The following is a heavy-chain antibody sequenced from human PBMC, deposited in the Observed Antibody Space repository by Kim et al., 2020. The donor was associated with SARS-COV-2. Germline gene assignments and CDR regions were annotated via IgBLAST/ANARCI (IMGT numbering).Heavy chain of an antibody. CDR1: GGSINNYY. J-gene: IGHJ6*01. CDR3: VRDRGYSYGFETFYYGMDV. D-gene: IGHD5-18*01. V-gene: IGHV4-59*13. Sequence: SETLSLTCTVSGGSINNYYWSWIRQPPGKGLEWIGYISHSGSTNYNPSLKSRVAISLDTSKNQFSLRLSSVTAADTAVYYCVRDRGYSYGFETFYYGMDV. CDR2: ISHSGST.